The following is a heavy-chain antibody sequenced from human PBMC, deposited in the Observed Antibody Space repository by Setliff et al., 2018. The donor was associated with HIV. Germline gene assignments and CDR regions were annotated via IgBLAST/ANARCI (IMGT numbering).Heavy chain of an antibody. D-gene: IGHD3-3*01. CDR1: GGSFSGYY. CDR3: ARGVNFDY. CDR2: IYIYNSGST. V-gene: IGHV4-59*01. J-gene: IGHJ4*02. Sequence: SETLSLTCSVSGGSFSGYYWSWIRQPPGKGLEWIGYIYIYNSGSTNYNPSLTSRVTISADTSRNQFSLKLTSVTAADTAIYYCARGVNFDYWGQGALVTVSS.